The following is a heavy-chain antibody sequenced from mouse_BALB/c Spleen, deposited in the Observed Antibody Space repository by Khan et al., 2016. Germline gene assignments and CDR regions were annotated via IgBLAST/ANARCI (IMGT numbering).Heavy chain of an antibody. CDR3: VREKVRRQGYYYAMDY. J-gene: IGHJ4*01. CDR2: IRSKSNNYAT. CDR1: GFTFNTNA. Sequence: EVQLVETGGGLVQPKGSLKLSCAASGFTFNTNAMNWVRQAPGKGLEWVARIRSKSNNYATYYADSVKDRFTISRDDSQSMLYLQMNNLKTEDIAMYYCVREKVRRQGYYYAMDYWGQGTSVTVSS. V-gene: IGHV10S3*01. D-gene: IGHD2-14*01.